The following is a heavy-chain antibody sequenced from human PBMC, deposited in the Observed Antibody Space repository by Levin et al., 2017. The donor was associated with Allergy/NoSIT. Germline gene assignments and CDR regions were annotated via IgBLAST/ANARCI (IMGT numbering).Heavy chain of an antibody. D-gene: IGHD3-22*01. J-gene: IGHJ4*02. V-gene: IGHV5-51*01. CDR2: IYPGDSDT. Sequence: PGESLKISCKGSGYSFTNYWIGWVRQMPGKGLEWMGIIYPGDSDTRYSPSFHGQVTISADKSISTAYLQWSSLKASDTAMSYCARHPSYAYYYDSSGSITWGSTFDYWGQGTLVTVSS. CDR3: ARHPSYAYYYDSSGSITWGSTFDY. CDR1: GYSFTNYW.